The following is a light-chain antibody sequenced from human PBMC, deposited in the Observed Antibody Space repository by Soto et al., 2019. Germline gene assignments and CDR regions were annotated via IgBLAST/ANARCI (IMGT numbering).Light chain of an antibody. Sequence: QSVLAQPASASGTPGQRVTISCAGSSSDIGSNYVYWYQQLPGTAPKILIYRNNQRPSGVPDRFSGSKSGSSASLAISGLRSEDEADYHCVAWPARPTGFYVFALGSNVPV. CDR1: SSDIGSNY. V-gene: IGLV1-47*01. CDR2: RNN. J-gene: IGLJ1*01. CDR3: VAWPARPTGFYV.